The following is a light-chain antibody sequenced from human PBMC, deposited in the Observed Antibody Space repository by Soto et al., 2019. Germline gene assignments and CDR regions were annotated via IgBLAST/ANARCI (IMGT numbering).Light chain of an antibody. Sequence: QSVLTQPPSASGSPGQSVSISCTGTSSDVGAYNYVSWYQQHPGKAPKLIIYEVSKRPSGVPDRFSGSKSGNAASLTISGLQAEDEADYCCSSYAGSDNYVFGTGTKLTVL. J-gene: IGLJ1*01. CDR3: SSYAGSDNYV. CDR2: EVS. V-gene: IGLV2-8*01. CDR1: SSDVGAYNY.